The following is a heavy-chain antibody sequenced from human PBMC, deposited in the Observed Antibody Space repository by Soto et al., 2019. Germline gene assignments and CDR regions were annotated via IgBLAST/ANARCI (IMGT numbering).Heavy chain of an antibody. J-gene: IGHJ4*02. V-gene: IGHV5-51*01. D-gene: IGHD1-1*01. CDR3: GRLALAGTADYFDY. CDR1: GYSIANYC. CDR2: VYPDDSDT. Sequence: GESLKISCKASGYSIANYCIGWVRQLPGKGLEWMGIVYPDDSDTRYSPSFQGQVTISADKSITTAYLQWNSLRASDTAIYYCGRLALAGTADYFDYWGQGTPVTVSS.